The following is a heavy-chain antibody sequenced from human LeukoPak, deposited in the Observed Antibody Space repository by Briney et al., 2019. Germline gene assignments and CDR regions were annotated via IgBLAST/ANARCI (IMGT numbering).Heavy chain of an antibody. Sequence: ASVKVSCKASGCTFTSYDINWVRQATGQGLEWMGWMNPNSGNTGYAQKFQGRVTMTRNTSISTAYMELSSLRSEDTAVYYCAIYMRYSHGMDVWGQGTTVTVSS. CDR3: AIYMRYSHGMDV. J-gene: IGHJ6*02. V-gene: IGHV1-8*01. D-gene: IGHD2-2*02. CDR2: MNPNSGNT. CDR1: GCTFTSYD.